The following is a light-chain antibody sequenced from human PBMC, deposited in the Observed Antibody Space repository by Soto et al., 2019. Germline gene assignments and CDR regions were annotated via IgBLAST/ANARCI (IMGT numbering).Light chain of an antibody. J-gene: IGKJ1*01. CDR2: DAS. CDR3: QQRSNWPT. V-gene: IGKV3-11*01. CDR1: QSVSSY. Sequence: EIVLTQSQATLSLSPGERASLXCRASQSVSSYVAWYQQKPGQAPSLLIYDASDRATGIPARFSGSGSGTDFTLTSSSLEPEDFAVYYCQQRSNWPTFGQGTKVDIK.